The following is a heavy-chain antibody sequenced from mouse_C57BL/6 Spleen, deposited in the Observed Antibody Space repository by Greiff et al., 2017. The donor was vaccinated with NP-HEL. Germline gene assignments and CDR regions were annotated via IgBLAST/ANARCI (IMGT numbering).Heavy chain of an antibody. V-gene: IGHV1-85*01. CDR1: GYTFTSYD. CDR3: ARSFTTVVADAMDY. CDR2: IYPRDGST. D-gene: IGHD1-1*01. Sequence: VKLVESGPELVKPGASVKLSCKASGYTFTSYDINWVKQRPGQGLEWIGWIYPRDGSTKYNEKFKGKATLTVDTSSSTAYMELHSLTSEDSAVYFCARSFTTVVADAMDYWGQGTSVTVSS. J-gene: IGHJ4*01.